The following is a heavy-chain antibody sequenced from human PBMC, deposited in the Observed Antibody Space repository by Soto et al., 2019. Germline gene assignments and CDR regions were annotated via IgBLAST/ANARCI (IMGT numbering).Heavy chain of an antibody. Sequence: QVQLQESGPGLVKPSETLSLTCTVSGGSISSYYWSWIRQPPGKGLEWIGYIYYSGSTNYNPSRKRRVTMSGDTSKNKFSLKLSSVTAADTAVYYCARHSQHTDYYGSGLTTDVWGQGTTVTVSS. D-gene: IGHD3-10*01. CDR2: IYYSGST. J-gene: IGHJ6*02. CDR1: GGSISSYY. CDR3: ARHSQHTDYYGSGLTTDV. V-gene: IGHV4-59*08.